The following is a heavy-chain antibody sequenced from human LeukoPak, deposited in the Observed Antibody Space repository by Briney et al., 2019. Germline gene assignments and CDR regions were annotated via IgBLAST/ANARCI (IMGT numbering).Heavy chain of an antibody. V-gene: IGHV3-21*01. J-gene: IGHJ1*01. CDR3: APGGYGSGSYYFQH. D-gene: IGHD3-10*01. Sequence: GGSLRLSCAASGLTFSSYSMNWVRQAPGKGLEWVSSISSSSSYIYYADSVKGRFTISRDNAKNSLYLQMNSLRAEDTAVCYCAPGGYGSGSYYFQHWGQGTLVTVSS. CDR1: GLTFSSYS. CDR2: ISSSSSYI.